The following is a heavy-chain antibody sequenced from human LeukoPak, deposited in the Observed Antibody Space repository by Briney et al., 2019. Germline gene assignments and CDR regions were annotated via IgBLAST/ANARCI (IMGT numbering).Heavy chain of an antibody. CDR3: ARADLYCSSSGCARRAFDI. Sequence: PGGSLRLSCSASGFTFSSYSMNRVRQAPGKGLEWVSSIISSSSYIYYPHSVKGRFTISSDNAKNPLYLQMNSLRAEDTAVYYCARADLYCSSSGCARRAFDIWGQGTMVTVSS. CDR1: GFTFSSYS. V-gene: IGHV3-21*01. D-gene: IGHD3-22*01. J-gene: IGHJ3*02. CDR2: IISSSSYI.